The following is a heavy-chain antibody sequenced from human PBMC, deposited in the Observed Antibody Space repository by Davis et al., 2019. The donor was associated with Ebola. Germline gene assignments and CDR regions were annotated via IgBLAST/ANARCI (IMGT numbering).Heavy chain of an antibody. CDR2: IIPIFGTP. CDR3: AGDSSGTYYY. J-gene: IGHJ4*02. Sequence: SVKVSCKASGGTFSSYAISWVRQAPGQGLEWMGGIIPIFGTPNYAQKFQGRVTITADESTSTAYLELSSLRSEDTAFYYCAGDSSGTYYYWGQGTLVTVSS. CDR1: GGTFSSYA. V-gene: IGHV1-69*13. D-gene: IGHD3-22*01.